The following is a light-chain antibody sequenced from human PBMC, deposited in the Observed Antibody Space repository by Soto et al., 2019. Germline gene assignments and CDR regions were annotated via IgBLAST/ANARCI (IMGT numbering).Light chain of an antibody. CDR1: SSDVGGYNY. J-gene: IGLJ2*01. V-gene: IGLV2-14*01. Sequence: QSALTQTSSVSGSPGQSITISCTGTSSDVGGYNYVSWYQQHPGKAPKLMIYDVSNRPSGVSNRFPGSKSGNTASLTISGLQAEDEADYYCSSYPSSSTRFGGGTQLTVL. CDR2: DVS. CDR3: SSYPSSSTR.